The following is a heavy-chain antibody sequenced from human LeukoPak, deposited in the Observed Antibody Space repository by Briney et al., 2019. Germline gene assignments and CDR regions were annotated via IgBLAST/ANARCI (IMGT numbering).Heavy chain of an antibody. CDR3: ARQRHSGSYFFDS. CDR1: GGSISPYY. CDR2: VYYTGST. V-gene: IGHV4-59*01. J-gene: IGHJ4*02. Sequence: SETLSLTCTVSGGSISPYYWSWIRQPPGKGLEWIGYVYYTGSTNYNPSLKSRVTMSVDTSKNQFSLNLNSVTAADSAVYYCARQRHSGSYFFDSWGQGTLVTVSS. D-gene: IGHD1-26*01.